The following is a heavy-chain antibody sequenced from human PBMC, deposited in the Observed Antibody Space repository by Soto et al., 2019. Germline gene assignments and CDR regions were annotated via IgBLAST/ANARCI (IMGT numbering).Heavy chain of an antibody. CDR2: IRNKANSYST. D-gene: IGHD2-15*01. CDR3: ATIVLVADK. J-gene: IGHJ4*02. V-gene: IGHV3-72*01. Sequence: GGSLRLSCAASGFIFSDHHMDWVRQAPGKGLDWVGRIRNKANSYSTEYAPSVKGRFTISRDDSKNLLYLQMNSLRTEDTAVYYCATIVLVADKWGQGTLVTVSS. CDR1: GFIFSDHH.